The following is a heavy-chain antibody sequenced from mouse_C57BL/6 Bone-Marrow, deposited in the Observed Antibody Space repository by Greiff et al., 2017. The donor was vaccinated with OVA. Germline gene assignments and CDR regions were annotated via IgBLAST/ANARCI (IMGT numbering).Heavy chain of an antibody. CDR3: ARLTTVVDY. CDR2: ISSGGSYP. CDR1: GFTFSSYG. Sequence: EVQLVESGGDLVKPGGSLKLSCAASGFTFSSYGMSWVLQTPDKRLEWVATISSGGSYPYYPDSVKGRFTISRDNAKNTLYLQMSSLKSEDTAMYYCARLTTVVDYWGQGTTLTVSS. D-gene: IGHD1-1*01. J-gene: IGHJ2*01. V-gene: IGHV5-6*01.